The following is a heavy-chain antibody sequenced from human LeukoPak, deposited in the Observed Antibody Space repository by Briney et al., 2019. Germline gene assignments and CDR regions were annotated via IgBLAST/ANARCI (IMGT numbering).Heavy chain of an antibody. CDR1: GFTFRSYA. CDR3: AKDRDYSSGWSRYYFDY. V-gene: IGHV3-23*01. Sequence: PGGSLRLSCAVSGFTFRSYAMNWVRQAPGKGLEWVAAITADGGSTHYTTSVKGRFTISRDNSKNTLDLQMNSLRAEDTAVYYCAKDRDYSSGWSRYYFDYWGQGTLVTVSS. CDR2: ITADGGST. J-gene: IGHJ4*02. D-gene: IGHD6-19*01.